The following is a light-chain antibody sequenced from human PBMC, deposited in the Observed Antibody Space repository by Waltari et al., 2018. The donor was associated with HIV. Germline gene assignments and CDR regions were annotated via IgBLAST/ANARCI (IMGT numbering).Light chain of an antibody. J-gene: IGLJ2*01. CDR1: PATTGANF. CDR2: RDN. Sequence: QSVLTQPPSASGTPGQKVTIPCSGGPATTGANFFFWFQQFPGTAPKLLTYRDNLRHSGVPARFSGSKSGTSASLTISGLRSDDEAHYFCAVLDDTLGGGVFGGGTKLTVL. V-gene: IGLV1-47*01. CDR3: AVLDDTLGGGV.